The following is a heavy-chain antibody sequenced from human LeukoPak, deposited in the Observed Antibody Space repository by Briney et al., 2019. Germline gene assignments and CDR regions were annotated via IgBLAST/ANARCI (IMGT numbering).Heavy chain of an antibody. D-gene: IGHD2-2*02. V-gene: IGHV3-23*01. Sequence: GGSLRLSCAASGFTFSSYAMSWVRQAPGKGLEWVSAISGSGGSTYYADSVKGRFTISRDNSKSTLYLQMNSLRAEDTAVYYCAKSNCSSTSCYIGEWGQGTLVTVSS. J-gene: IGHJ4*02. CDR2: ISGSGGST. CDR1: GFTFSSYA. CDR3: AKSNCSSTSCYIGE.